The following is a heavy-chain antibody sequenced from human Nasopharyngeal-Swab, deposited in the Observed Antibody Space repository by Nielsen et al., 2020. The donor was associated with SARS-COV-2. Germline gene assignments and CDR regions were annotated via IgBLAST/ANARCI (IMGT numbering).Heavy chain of an antibody. CDR3: ARGKRSNYFRVSPPNWFDP. V-gene: IGHV4-34*01. J-gene: IGHJ5*02. Sequence: WIRQPPGKGLEWIGEINHSGSTNYNPSLKSRVTISVDTSKNQFSLKLSSVTAADMAVYYCARGKRSNYFRVSPPNWFDPWGQGTLVTVSS. CDR2: INHSGST. D-gene: IGHD2/OR15-2a*01.